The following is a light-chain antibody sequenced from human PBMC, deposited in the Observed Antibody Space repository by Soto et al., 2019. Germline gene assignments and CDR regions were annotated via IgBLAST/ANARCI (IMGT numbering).Light chain of an antibody. CDR3: QQWGT. Sequence: EIVLTQSPGTLSLSPGERATLSCRASQSVSSSYLAWYQQKPGQAPRLLIYGASSRATGIPDSFSGSGSGTDITLTISRLEPEDFAVYYCQQWGTFGQGTKVDLK. J-gene: IGKJ1*01. CDR1: QSVSSSY. V-gene: IGKV3-20*01. CDR2: GAS.